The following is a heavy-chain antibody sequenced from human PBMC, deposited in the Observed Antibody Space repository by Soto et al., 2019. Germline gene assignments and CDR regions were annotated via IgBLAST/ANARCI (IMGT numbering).Heavy chain of an antibody. V-gene: IGHV3-7*03. CDR2: IKQDGSEK. D-gene: IGHD3-16*02. CDR1: GFTFSSYW. J-gene: IGHJ4*02. CDR3: ARSSSYRPIDY. Sequence: PGGSLRLSCVASGFTFSSYWMNWVRQAPGKGLEWVANIKQDGSEKYYVDSVKGRFTISRDNAKNSLYLQINSLRAEDTAVYYCARSSSYRPIDYRGQGTLVTVSS.